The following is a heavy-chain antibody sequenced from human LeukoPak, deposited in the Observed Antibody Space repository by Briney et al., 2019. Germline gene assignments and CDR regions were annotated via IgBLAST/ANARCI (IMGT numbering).Heavy chain of an antibody. CDR1: GGCLSSYY. CDR3: AREGRYWYFDL. V-gene: IGHV4-59*01. CDR2: IYYSGST. Sequence: PSETLSLTCTVSGGCLSSYYWSWIRQPPGKGLEWLGYIYYSGSTNYNPSLKSRVTISVDTSKNQFSLKLSSVTAADTAVYYCAREGRYWYFDLWGRGTLVTVSS. J-gene: IGHJ2*01.